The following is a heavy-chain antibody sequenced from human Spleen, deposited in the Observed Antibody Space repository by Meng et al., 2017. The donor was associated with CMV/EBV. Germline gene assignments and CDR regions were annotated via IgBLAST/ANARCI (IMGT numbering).Heavy chain of an antibody. CDR1: GDILTDLS. D-gene: IGHD2-2*02. CDR2: FDPEDGDT. V-gene: IGHV1-24*01. CDR3: ASRPTAAAIEVYYYYGMDV. Sequence: ASVKVSCKVSGDILTDLSIHWVRQVPGKAFEWMGGFDPEDGDTVYAQKFEGRVTLAEDTSTDTAYMELDSLRFEDTAIYYCASRPTAAAIEVYYYYGMDVWGQGTTVTVSS. J-gene: IGHJ6*02.